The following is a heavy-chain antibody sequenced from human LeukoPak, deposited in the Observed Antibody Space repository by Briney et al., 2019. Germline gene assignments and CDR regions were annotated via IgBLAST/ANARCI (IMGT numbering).Heavy chain of an antibody. CDR2: IIPIFGTA. J-gene: IGHJ4*02. V-gene: IGHV1-69*13. Sequence: ASVKVSCKASGGTFSSYAISWVRQAPGQGLEWMGGIIPIFGTANCAQKFQGRVTITADESTSTAYMELSSLRSEDTAVYYCARDVGDYAVYYFDYWGQGTLVTVSS. D-gene: IGHD4-17*01. CDR1: GGTFSSYA. CDR3: ARDVGDYAVYYFDY.